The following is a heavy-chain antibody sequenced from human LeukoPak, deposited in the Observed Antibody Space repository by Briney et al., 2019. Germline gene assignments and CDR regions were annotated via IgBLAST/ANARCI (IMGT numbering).Heavy chain of an antibody. CDR1: GGSISDYY. Sequence: KASETLSLTCTISGGSISDYYWSWIRQPPGKGLEWVAYMSYNDGATYNPSLKSRVTMSLDTSRNQLSLKLMSVTAADTAVYYCARDSGTTGEVKFDPWGQGTLVTVSS. CDR2: MSYNDGA. J-gene: IGHJ5*02. CDR3: ARDSGTTGEVKFDP. D-gene: IGHD3-10*01. V-gene: IGHV4-59*12.